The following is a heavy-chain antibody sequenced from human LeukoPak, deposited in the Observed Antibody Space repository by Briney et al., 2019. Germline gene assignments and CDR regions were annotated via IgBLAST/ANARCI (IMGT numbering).Heavy chain of an antibody. V-gene: IGHV3-23*01. D-gene: IGHD2-15*01. CDR1: GFTFSSYA. J-gene: IGHJ4*02. Sequence: GGSLRLSCAASGFTFSSYAMSWVRQAPGKGLEWVSAINGSGGSTYYADPVKGRFTISRDNSKNTLYLQMNSLRAEDTAVYYCAKKVVVAADDAVIDYWGQGTLVTVSS. CDR3: AKKVVVAADDAVIDY. CDR2: INGSGGST.